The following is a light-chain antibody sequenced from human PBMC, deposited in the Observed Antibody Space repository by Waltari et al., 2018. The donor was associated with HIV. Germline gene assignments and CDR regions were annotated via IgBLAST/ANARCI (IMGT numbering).Light chain of an antibody. CDR1: SSNLGNDF. V-gene: IGLV1-51*01. Sequence: QSMLTQPPSVSAAPGQKVTISCSRRSSNLGNDFVSWYQHLPGAAPKLVIYDNDNRPSGIPDRFSGSKSGASATLVITELQTGDEGDYYCGTWDSSLNAGVFGGGTKLTVL. CDR3: GTWDSSLNAGV. CDR2: DND. J-gene: IGLJ3*02.